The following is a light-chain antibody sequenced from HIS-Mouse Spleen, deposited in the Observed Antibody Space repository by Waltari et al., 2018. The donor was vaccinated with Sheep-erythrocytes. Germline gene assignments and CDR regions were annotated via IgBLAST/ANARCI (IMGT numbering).Light chain of an antibody. CDR1: SSDVGGYNY. Sequence: QSALTQPRSVSGSPGQSVTISCTGTSSDVGGYNYVSWYQQHPGKAPKLMIYDVSKRPSGSPDRFVGSKSGTTASMTISGLQAEDEADYYCCSYAGSYNHVFATGTKVTVL. V-gene: IGLV2-11*01. CDR3: CSYAGSYNHV. CDR2: DVS. J-gene: IGLJ1*01.